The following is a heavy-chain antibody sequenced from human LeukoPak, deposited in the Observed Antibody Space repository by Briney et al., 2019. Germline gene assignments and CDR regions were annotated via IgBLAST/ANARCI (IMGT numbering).Heavy chain of an antibody. CDR1: GETLSIDSAA. CDR2: AYYRVKWYY. V-gene: IGHV6-1*01. CDR3: ASWMDV. J-gene: IGHJ6*02. Sequence: SQTPSLTCALSGETLSIDSAAWNWIRQSPSRCLEWLGRAYYRVKWYYDYAGSVKSRITINPDTSKNQFSLQLNSVTPEDTAVYYCASWMDVWGQGTTVTVSS.